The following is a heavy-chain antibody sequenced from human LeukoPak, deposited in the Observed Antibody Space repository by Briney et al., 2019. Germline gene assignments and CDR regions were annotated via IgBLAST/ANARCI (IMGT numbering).Heavy chain of an antibody. CDR3: ARAKEMATITDY. D-gene: IGHD5-24*01. Sequence: GGSLRLSCAASGFTVSSNYMSWVRQAPGKGLEWVSVIYSGGTTYYADSVKGRFTISRDNSKNTMYLQMNSLRAEDTAVYYCARAKEMATITDYWGQGTLVTVSS. CDR2: IYSGGTT. V-gene: IGHV3-53*01. CDR1: GFTVSSNY. J-gene: IGHJ4*02.